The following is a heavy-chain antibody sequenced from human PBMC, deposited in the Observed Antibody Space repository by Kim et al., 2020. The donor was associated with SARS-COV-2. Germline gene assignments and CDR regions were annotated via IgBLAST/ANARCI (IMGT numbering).Heavy chain of an antibody. J-gene: IGHJ6*02. Sequence: SETLSLTCTVSGGSISSYYWSWIRQPPGKGLEWIGYIYYSGSTNYNPSLKSRVTISVDTSKNQFSLKLSSVTAADTAVYYCARSGSVYSGYRNYYYYGMDVWGQGTTVTVSS. CDR2: IYYSGST. CDR3: ARSGSVYSGYRNYYYYGMDV. D-gene: IGHD5-12*01. V-gene: IGHV4-59*08. CDR1: GGSISSYY.